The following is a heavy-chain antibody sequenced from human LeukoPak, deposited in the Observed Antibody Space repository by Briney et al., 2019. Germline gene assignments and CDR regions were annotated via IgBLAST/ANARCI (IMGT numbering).Heavy chain of an antibody. CDR3: AIMHPYYDGSGYWVQ. Sequence: GGSLRLSCAASGFTFSDYYMSWVRQAPGKGLEWVSGISTSGGSSSYADSVKGRFTISRDNPRSTLYMQMNSLRAEDTALYYCAIMHPYYDGSGYWVQWGQGTLVTVSS. J-gene: IGHJ4*02. D-gene: IGHD3-22*01. CDR2: ISTSGGSS. V-gene: IGHV3-23*01. CDR1: GFTFSDYY.